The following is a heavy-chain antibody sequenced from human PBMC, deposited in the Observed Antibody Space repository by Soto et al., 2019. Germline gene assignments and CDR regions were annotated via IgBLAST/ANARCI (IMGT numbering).Heavy chain of an antibody. CDR1: GFTFISYA. J-gene: IGHJ3*01. CDR3: AKEFQQWLAPDNAFDV. CDR2: ISGSGGST. V-gene: IGHV3-23*01. Sequence: PGGSLRLSCAASGFTFISYAMSWVLQAPGKGLEWVSAISGSGGSTYYADSVKGRFTISRDNSKNTLYLQMNSLRAEDSAVYYCAKEFQQWLAPDNAFDVWGQGTMVTMSS. D-gene: IGHD6-19*01.